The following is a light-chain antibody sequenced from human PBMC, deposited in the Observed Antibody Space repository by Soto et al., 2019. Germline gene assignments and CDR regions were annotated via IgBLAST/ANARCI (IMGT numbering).Light chain of an antibody. J-gene: IGLJ1*01. Sequence: QSVLTQPPSVSGAPGQRVTISCTGSSSNIGAGYDVHWYQQLPGTAPKLLIYGNSNRPSGVPDRFSGSKSGTSASLAITGLQAEDEADYYCLSYDSSLSVYVFGTGTKVTVL. CDR2: GNS. CDR3: LSYDSSLSVYV. V-gene: IGLV1-40*01. CDR1: SSNIGAGYD.